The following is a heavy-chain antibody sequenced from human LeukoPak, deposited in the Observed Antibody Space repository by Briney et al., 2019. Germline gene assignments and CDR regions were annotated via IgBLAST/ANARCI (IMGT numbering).Heavy chain of an antibody. CDR3: AHTPNYYSDDAFDI. J-gene: IGHJ3*02. CDR1: GGSISSSNW. CDR2: IYHGGSA. Sequence: SGTLSLTCAVSGGSISSSNWWSWVRQPPGKGLEWIGEIYHGGSANYNPSLKSRVTISVDKSRNQFSLKLSSVTAADTAVYYCAHTPNYYSDDAFDIWGQGTMVTVSS. D-gene: IGHD2-21*02. V-gene: IGHV4-4*02.